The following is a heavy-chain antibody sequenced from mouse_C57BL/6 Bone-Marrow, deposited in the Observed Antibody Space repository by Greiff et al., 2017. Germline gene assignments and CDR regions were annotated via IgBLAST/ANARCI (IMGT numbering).Heavy chain of an antibody. V-gene: IGHV1-64*01. J-gene: IGHJ3*01. CDR1: GYTFTSSW. Sequence: QVQLQQPGAELVKPGASVKLSCKASGYTFTSSWMHWVKQRPGQGLEWIGMIHPNSGSTNSNEKFKSKATLTVDKSSSTAYLQLSSLTSEDAAVEYCARGYYYGSCYVAYWGQGTLVTVSA. CDR2: IHPNSGST. D-gene: IGHD1-1*01. CDR3: ARGYYYGSCYVAY.